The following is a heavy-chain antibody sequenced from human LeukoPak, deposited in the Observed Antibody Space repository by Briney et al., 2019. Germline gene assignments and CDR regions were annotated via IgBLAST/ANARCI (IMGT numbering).Heavy chain of an antibody. D-gene: IGHD4-17*01. CDR2: ISGSGGST. CDR1: GFTFSSYA. V-gene: IGHV3-23*01. CDR3: ANLPTVTTLDY. J-gene: IGHJ4*02. Sequence: GGSLRLSCAASGFTFSSYAMSWVRQAPGKGLEGVSAISGSGGSTYYAGSVKGRFTISRDNSKNTLDLQMNSLRAEDMAVYYCANLPTVTTLDYWGQGTLVTVPS.